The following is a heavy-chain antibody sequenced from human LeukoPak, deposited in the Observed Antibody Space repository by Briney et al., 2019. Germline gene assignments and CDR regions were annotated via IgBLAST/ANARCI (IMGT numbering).Heavy chain of an antibody. CDR2: ISGSGGST. V-gene: IGHV3-23*01. CDR1: GFTFSSYA. CDR3: AKDLRDGDYGYYYYYYGMDV. J-gene: IGHJ6*02. D-gene: IGHD4-17*01. Sequence: PGGSLRLSCAASGFTFSSYAMSWVRQAPGKGLEWVSAISGSGGSTYYADSVKGRFTISRDNSKNTLYLQMNSLRAEDTAVYYCAKDLRDGDYGYYYYYYGMDVWGQGTTVTVSS.